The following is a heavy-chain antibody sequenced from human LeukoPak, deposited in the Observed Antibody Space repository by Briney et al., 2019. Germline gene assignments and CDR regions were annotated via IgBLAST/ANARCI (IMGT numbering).Heavy chain of an antibody. Sequence: PSETLSLTCAVYGGSFSGYYWSWIRQPPGKGLEWIGEINHSGSTNYNPSLKSRVTISVDTSKNQFSLKLSSVTAADTAVYYCARQYYFPSYGSGSYYFDYWGQGTLVTVSS. CDR3: ARQYYFPSYGSGSYYFDY. J-gene: IGHJ4*02. V-gene: IGHV4-34*01. CDR1: GGSFSGYY. CDR2: INHSGST. D-gene: IGHD3-10*01.